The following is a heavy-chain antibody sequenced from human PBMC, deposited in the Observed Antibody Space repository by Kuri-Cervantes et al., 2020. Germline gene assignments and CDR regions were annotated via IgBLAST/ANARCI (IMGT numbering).Heavy chain of an antibody. D-gene: IGHD3-10*01. Sequence: GSLRLSCAVYGGSFSGYYWNWIRQPPGKGLEWIGYIHHSGNSYYNPSLKSRVTISVDGSKNHFSLRLTSVTAADTAVCYCARAPGYYNALDVWGQGTMVTVSS. CDR1: GGSFSGYY. CDR2: IHHSGNS. CDR3: ARAPGYYNALDV. J-gene: IGHJ6*02. V-gene: IGHV4-34*01.